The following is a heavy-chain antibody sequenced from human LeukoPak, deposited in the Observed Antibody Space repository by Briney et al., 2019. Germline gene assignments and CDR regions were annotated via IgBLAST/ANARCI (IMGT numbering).Heavy chain of an antibody. CDR1: GFTVSSNY. Sequence: GGSLRLSCAASGFTVSSNYMSWVRQAPGKGLEWVSVIYSGGSTYYADSVKGRFTISRDNSKNTLYLQMNSLRAEDTAVYYCARDLRYCSGGSCYGWILPFVAFDIWGQGTMVTVSS. V-gene: IGHV3-53*01. J-gene: IGHJ3*02. CDR3: ARDLRYCSGGSCYGWILPFVAFDI. CDR2: IYSGGST. D-gene: IGHD2-15*01.